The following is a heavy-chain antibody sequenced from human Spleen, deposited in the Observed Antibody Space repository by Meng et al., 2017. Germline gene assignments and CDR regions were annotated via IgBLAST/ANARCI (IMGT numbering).Heavy chain of an antibody. CDR1: GGTLSSNT. V-gene: IGHV1-69*08. D-gene: IGHD6-13*01. Sequence: QVQLVQSGAEVKKPGSSVKVSCKASGGTLSSNTISWVRQAPGQGLEWMGRIIPILDKTNYAEKFHDRVSITADESTSTAYMELSSLRLEDTAVYYCARDRAASNDYSDYWGPGTLVTVSS. CDR3: ARDRAASNDYSDY. CDR2: IIPILDKT. J-gene: IGHJ4*02.